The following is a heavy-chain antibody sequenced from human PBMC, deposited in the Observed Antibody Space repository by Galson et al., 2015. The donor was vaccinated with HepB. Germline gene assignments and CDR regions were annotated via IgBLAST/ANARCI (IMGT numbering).Heavy chain of an antibody. Sequence: SVKVSCKASGYTLTNYHFHWVRQAPGQGPEWMGKIFAGGGSTRYAEKFQGRVTITADKSTSTTYMELSSLRSEDTAVYYCASLDSSSPFDAFDIWGQGTMVTVSS. V-gene: IGHV1-46*01. CDR3: ASLDSSSPFDAFDI. D-gene: IGHD6-13*01. CDR2: IFAGGGST. J-gene: IGHJ3*02. CDR1: GYTLTNYH.